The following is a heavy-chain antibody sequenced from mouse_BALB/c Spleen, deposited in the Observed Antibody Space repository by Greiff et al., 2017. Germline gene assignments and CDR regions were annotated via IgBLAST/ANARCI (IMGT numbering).Heavy chain of an antibody. CDR1: GYAFTNYL. CDR2: INPGSGGT. D-gene: IGHD2-14*01. V-gene: IGHV1-54*01. J-gene: IGHJ4*01. CDR3: ARGSYPYRAMDY. Sequence: QVQLQQSGAELVRPGTSVKVSCKASGYAFTNYLIEWVKQRPGQGLEWIGVINPGSGGTNYNEKFKGKATLTADKSSSNAYMQLSSLTSDDSAVYFCARGSYPYRAMDYWGQGTSVTVSS.